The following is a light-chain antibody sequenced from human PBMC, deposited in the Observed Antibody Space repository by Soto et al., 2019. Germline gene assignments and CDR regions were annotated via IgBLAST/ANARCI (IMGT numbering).Light chain of an antibody. CDR3: QQRSNWPT. V-gene: IGKV3-11*01. J-gene: IGKJ1*01. Sequence: TVLTQSPATLSLSPGESAPLSCRASQSVSSYLAWYQQKPGQAPRLLIYDASNRATGIPARFSGSGSGTDFTLTISSLEPEDFAVYYCQQRSNWPTFGQGTKV. CDR1: QSVSSY. CDR2: DAS.